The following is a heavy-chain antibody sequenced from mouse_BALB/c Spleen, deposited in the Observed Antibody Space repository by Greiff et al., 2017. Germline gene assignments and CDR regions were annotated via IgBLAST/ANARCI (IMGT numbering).Heavy chain of an antibody. CDR3: ARSRYYGSNYAMDY. CDR1: GYTFTSYW. J-gene: IGHJ4*01. CDR2: IYPGDGDT. V-gene: IGHV1-87*01. Sequence: QVQLQQSGAELARPGASVKLSCKASGYTFTSYWMQWVKQRPGQGLEWIGAIYPGDGDTRYTQKFKGKATLTADKSSSTAYMQLSSLASEDSAVYYCARSRYYGSNYAMDYWGQGTSVTVSS. D-gene: IGHD1-1*01.